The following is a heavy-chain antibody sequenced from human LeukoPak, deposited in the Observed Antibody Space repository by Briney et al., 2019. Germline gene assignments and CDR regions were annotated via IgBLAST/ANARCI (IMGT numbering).Heavy chain of an antibody. CDR1: GYTFTGYY. CDR2: INPNSGGT. CDR3: AREHVECRSTNCHLDY. V-gene: IGHV1-2*02. D-gene: IGHD2-2*01. Sequence: GASVKVSCKASGYTFTGYYMHWVRQAPGQGREWMGWINPNSGGTNYAQKFQGRVTMTRDTSISTAYMELSRLRSDDTAVYYCAREHVECRSTNCHLDYWGQGTLVTVSS. J-gene: IGHJ4*02.